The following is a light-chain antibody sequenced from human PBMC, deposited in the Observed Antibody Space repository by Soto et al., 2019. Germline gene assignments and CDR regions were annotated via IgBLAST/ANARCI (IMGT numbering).Light chain of an antibody. CDR1: QSVTSSY. CDR3: QQYGSSPST. CDR2: GAS. V-gene: IGKV3-20*01. J-gene: IGKJ4*01. Sequence: EIVLTQSPGTLSLSPGERATLSCWASQSVTSSYLAWYQQKPGQAPRLLIYGASSRATGIPDRFSGSGSGTDFPLTINRLEPEDFAVYYCQQYGSSPSTFGGGTKVEIK.